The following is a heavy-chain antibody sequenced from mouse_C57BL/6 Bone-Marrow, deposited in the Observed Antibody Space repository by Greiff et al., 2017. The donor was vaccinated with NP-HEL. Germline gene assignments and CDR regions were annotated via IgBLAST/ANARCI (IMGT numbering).Heavy chain of an antibody. CDR2: ICHGDGDT. J-gene: IGHJ4*01. CDR1: GYAFSSYW. D-gene: IGHD1-1*01. V-gene: IGHV1-80*01. Sequence: VQLQQSGAELVKDGASVKISCKASGYAFSSYWMNWVKQRPGKGLEWIGQICHGDGDTNYNGKFKGKATLTADKSSSTAYMQLSSLTSEDSAVYFCARRGSSYEGYYAMDYWGQGTSVTVSS. CDR3: ARRGSSYEGYYAMDY.